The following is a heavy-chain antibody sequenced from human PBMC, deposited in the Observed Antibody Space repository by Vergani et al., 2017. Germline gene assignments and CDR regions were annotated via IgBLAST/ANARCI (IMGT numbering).Heavy chain of an antibody. CDR1: GGSISSYY. CDR3: ARDQGITIFGEVIPVDWYFDL. CDR2: IYTSGST. D-gene: IGHD3-3*01. J-gene: IGHJ2*01. V-gene: IGHV4-4*07. Sequence: QVQLQESGPGLVKPSETLSLTCTVSGGSISSYYWSWIRQPAGKGLEWIGRIYTSGSTNYNPSLKSRVTMSVDTSKNQFSLKLSSVTAADTAVYYCARDQGITIFGEVIPVDWYFDLWGRGTLVTVSS.